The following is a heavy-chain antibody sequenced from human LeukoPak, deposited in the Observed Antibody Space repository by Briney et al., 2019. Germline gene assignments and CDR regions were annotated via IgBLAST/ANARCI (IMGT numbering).Heavy chain of an antibody. CDR2: ISSTGYTI. Sequence: GGSLRLSCAASVFTFSDYYMSWIRQAPGKGLEWVSCISSTGYTIYYADSVKGRFTISRDNAKNSLYLQMNSLRAEDTAVYYCARVYSGQHFDYWGQGTLVTVPS. D-gene: IGHD1-26*01. J-gene: IGHJ4*02. CDR3: ARVYSGQHFDY. V-gene: IGHV3-11*01. CDR1: VFTFSDYY.